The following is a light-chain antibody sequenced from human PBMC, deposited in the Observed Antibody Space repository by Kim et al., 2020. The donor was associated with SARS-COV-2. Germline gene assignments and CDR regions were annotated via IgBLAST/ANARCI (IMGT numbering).Light chain of an antibody. J-gene: IGKJ5*01. CDR1: QDISNY. Sequence: DIQMTQSPSSLSASVGDRVTITCQASQDISNYLNWYQQKPGKAPKLLIYDASNLETGVPSRFSGSGSGTDFTFTISSLQPEDIATYYCLPEVTFGQGTRLEIK. V-gene: IGKV1-33*01. CDR3: LPEVT. CDR2: DAS.